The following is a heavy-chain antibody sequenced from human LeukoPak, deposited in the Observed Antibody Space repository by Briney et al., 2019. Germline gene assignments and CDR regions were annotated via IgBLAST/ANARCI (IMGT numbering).Heavy chain of an antibody. J-gene: IGHJ4*02. CDR3: ARDMAIQYYDFWSGYPYGHYFDY. CDR1: GYTFTDYL. D-gene: IGHD3-3*01. Sequence: GASVKVSCKASGYTFTDYLIHWVRQAPGQGLEWMGIINPSGGSTSYAQKFQGRVTMTRDTSTSTVYMELSSLRSEDTAVYYCARDMAIQYYDFWSGYPYGHYFDYWGQGTLVTVSS. CDR2: INPSGGST. V-gene: IGHV1-46*01.